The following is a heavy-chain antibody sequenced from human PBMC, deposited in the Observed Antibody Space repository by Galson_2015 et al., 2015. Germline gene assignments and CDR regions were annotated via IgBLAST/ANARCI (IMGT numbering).Heavy chain of an antibody. Sequence: LRLSCAASGFTFDDYAMNWVRLVPGKGLEWVSTISWNSGTVGYADSVRGRLTISRDNSKNTLYLQMNSLRTEDTAMYYCARDQGLAASNDVPFGYGLDVWGQGTTVTVSS. J-gene: IGHJ6*02. CDR3: ARDQGLAASNDVPFGYGLDV. CDR1: GFTFDDYA. D-gene: IGHD2-8*01. CDR2: ISWNSGTV. V-gene: IGHV3-9*01.